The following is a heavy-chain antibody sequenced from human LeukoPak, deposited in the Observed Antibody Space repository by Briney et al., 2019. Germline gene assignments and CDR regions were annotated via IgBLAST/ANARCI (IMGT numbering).Heavy chain of an antibody. V-gene: IGHV3-48*03. D-gene: IGHD2-2*01. Sequence: GGSLRLSCAASGFTFKTYEMNWVRQAPGKGLEWVSYINNTGSTIKYADSVKGRFTISRDNAKNSLYLQMNSLRAEDTAVYYCTRTFGYCSSTSCCAWGQGTMVTVSS. J-gene: IGHJ3*01. CDR3: TRTFGYCSSTSCCA. CDR1: GFTFKTYE. CDR2: INNTGSTI.